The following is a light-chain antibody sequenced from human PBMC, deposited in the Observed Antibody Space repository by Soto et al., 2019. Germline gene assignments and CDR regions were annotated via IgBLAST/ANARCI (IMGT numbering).Light chain of an antibody. V-gene: IGLV1-47*01. CDR3: ATWDDSLSGPV. Sequence: QSVLTQPPSASGTPGQRVTISCSGSSSNIGRNHYVYWYQQLPGTAPKLLIYTNNHRHSGVPDRFSGSKSGTSASLAISGLRSEDEADYYCATWDDSLSGPVFGGGTQLTVL. J-gene: IGLJ7*01. CDR1: SSNIGRNHY. CDR2: TNN.